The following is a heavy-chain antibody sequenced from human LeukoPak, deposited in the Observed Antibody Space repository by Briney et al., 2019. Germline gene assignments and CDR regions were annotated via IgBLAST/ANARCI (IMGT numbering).Heavy chain of an antibody. CDR1: GGSINNYY. CDR3: ARRTLCCGERFDP. Sequence: YPSETLSLTCTVSGGSINNYYWSWIRQPPGKGLEWIAYIYSSGSTNYNPSLKSRLIISVDTSKNQFSLKLSSVTAADTAVYYCARRTLCCGERFDPWGQGTLVTVSS. J-gene: IGHJ5*02. V-gene: IGHV4-59*08. CDR2: IYSSGST. D-gene: IGHD3-16*01.